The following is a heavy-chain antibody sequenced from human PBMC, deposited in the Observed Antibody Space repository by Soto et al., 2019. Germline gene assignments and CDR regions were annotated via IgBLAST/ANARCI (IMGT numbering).Heavy chain of an antibody. V-gene: IGHV1-24*01. CDR2: FDPEDGET. J-gene: IGHJ4*02. CDR1: GYTLTELS. D-gene: IGHD2-21*01. Sequence: ASVKVSCKVSGYTLTELSMHWVRQAPGKGLEWMGGFDPEDGETIYAQKFQGRVTMTEDTSTDTAYMELSSLRSEDTGVYYCATGGEHQVVLNYWGQGTLVTESS. CDR3: ATGGEHQVVLNY.